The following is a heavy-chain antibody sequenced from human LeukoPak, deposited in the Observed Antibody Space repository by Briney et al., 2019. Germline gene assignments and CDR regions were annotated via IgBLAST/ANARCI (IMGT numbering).Heavy chain of an antibody. CDR3: ARGGFDWLYDY. CDR1: GGSISSYY. V-gene: IGHV4-59*01. J-gene: IGHJ4*02. Sequence: SETLSLTCTVSGGSISSYYWSWIRQPPGKGLEWIGYIYYSGSTNYNPSFKSRVTISVDTSKNQFSLKLSSVTAADTAVYYCARGGFDWLYDYWGQGTLVTVSS. CDR2: IYYSGST. D-gene: IGHD3-9*01.